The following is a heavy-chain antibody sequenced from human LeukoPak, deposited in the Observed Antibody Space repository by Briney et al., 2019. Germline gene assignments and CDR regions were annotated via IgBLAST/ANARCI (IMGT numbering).Heavy chain of an antibody. CDR1: GGSFSGYY. D-gene: IGHD5-12*01. CDR3: ARGPSGYSGRWVY. CDR2: INQSGST. V-gene: IGHV4-34*01. J-gene: IGHJ4*02. Sequence: SGTLSLTCAVYGGSFSGYYWSWIRQPPGKGLEWIGEINQSGSTNYNPSLKSRVTISVDTSKKQFSLKLSSVTAADTAVYYCARGPSGYSGRWVYWGQGTLVTVSS.